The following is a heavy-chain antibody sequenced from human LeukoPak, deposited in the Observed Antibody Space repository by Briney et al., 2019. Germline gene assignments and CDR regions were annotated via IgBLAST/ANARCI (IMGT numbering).Heavy chain of an antibody. Sequence: GGSLRLSCAASGFTFDDYAMHWVRQAPGKGLEWVSGISWNSGSIGYADSVKGRFTISRDNAKNSLYLQMNSLRAEDTALYYCANGVAPYYYYGMDVWGQGTTVTVSS. D-gene: IGHD3-3*01. V-gene: IGHV3-9*01. CDR1: GFTFDDYA. CDR2: ISWNSGSI. J-gene: IGHJ6*02. CDR3: ANGVAPYYYYGMDV.